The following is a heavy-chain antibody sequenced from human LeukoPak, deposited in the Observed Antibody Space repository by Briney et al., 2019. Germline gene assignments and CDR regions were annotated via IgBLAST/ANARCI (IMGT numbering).Heavy chain of an antibody. CDR1: GFTFSSYW. D-gene: IGHD6-13*01. CDR3: ARGSSSWYTSGAFDI. Sequence: PGGSLRLSCAASGFTFSSYWMHWVRQAPGKGLVWVSRINSDGSSTSYADSVKGRFTISRDNAKNTLYLQMNSLRAEDTAVYYCARGSSSWYTSGAFDIWGQGTMVTVSS. J-gene: IGHJ3*02. CDR2: INSDGSST. V-gene: IGHV3-74*01.